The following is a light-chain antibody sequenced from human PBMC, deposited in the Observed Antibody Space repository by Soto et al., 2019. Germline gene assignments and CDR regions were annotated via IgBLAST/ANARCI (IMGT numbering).Light chain of an antibody. CDR3: CSYAGNYTLL. J-gene: IGLJ3*02. V-gene: IGLV2-11*01. CDR2: DVT. Sequence: QSALTQPRSVSGSLGQSVTVSCTGTSRDVGIYNYVSWYQQRPGTAPKVMIYDVTKRPSGVPDRFSGSKSANTASLTISGLQAEDEADYYCCSYAGNYTLLFGGGTKLTVL. CDR1: SRDVGIYNY.